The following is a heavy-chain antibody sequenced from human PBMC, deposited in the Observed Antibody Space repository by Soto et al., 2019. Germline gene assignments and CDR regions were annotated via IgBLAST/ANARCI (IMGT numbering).Heavy chain of an antibody. CDR3: ATVGWFGGVIGFGAFDI. J-gene: IGHJ3*02. V-gene: IGHV1-24*01. Sequence: ASVKVSCKVSGYTLTELSMHWVRQAPGKGLEWMGGFDPEDGETIYAQKFQGRVTMTEDTSTDTAYMELSSLRSGDTAVYYCATVGWFGGVIGFGAFDIWGQGTMVTVSS. CDR2: FDPEDGET. CDR1: GYTLTELS. D-gene: IGHD3-16*01.